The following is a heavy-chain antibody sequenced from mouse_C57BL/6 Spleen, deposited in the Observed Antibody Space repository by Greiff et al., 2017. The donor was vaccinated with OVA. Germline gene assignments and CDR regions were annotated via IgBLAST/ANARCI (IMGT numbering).Heavy chain of an antibody. CDR1: GFTFSDYG. CDR3: ARGRGYEYDGPFAD. V-gene: IGHV5-17*01. D-gene: IGHD2-4*01. CDR2: ISSGSSTI. J-gene: IGHJ3*01. Sequence: DVQLVQSGGGLVKPGGSLKLSCAASGFTFSDYGMHWVRQAPEKGLEWVAYISSGSSTIYYADTVKGRFTLSRDNATNTLFLQLTSLRSEYTAMYYCARGRGYEYDGPFADWGQGTLVTVSA.